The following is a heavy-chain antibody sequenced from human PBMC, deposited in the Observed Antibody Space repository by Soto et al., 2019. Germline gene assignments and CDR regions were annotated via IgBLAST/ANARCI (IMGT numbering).Heavy chain of an antibody. Sequence: SETLSLTCTVSGGSISTYYWSWIRQPPGRGLEWIGYIYDSGSTTYNPSLQSRVTISVDTSKNQFSLKLSSLTAADTAVYYCARAPPYCGGDCYSGAFDIWGQGTMVTVSS. D-gene: IGHD2-21*02. CDR2: IYDSGST. CDR1: GGSISTYY. J-gene: IGHJ3*02. CDR3: ARAPPYCGGDCYSGAFDI. V-gene: IGHV4-59*01.